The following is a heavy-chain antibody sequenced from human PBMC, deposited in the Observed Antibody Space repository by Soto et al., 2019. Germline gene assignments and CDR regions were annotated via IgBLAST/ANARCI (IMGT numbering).Heavy chain of an antibody. D-gene: IGHD2-15*01. V-gene: IGHV4-34*01. J-gene: IGHJ6*02. CDR2: LTHSGTT. CDR3: ARVSCSGGSCYLTSRYNYYVMDV. Sequence: SETLSLNCPVHGASLSGHYWRSVRQSPGTWLEWIEKLTHSGTTNYSPALKSLVPISVDTSKNHFFLSLRCVTAADTGVYYFARVSCSGGSCYLTSRYNYYVMDVWGQGTTFTVSS. CDR1: GASLSGHY.